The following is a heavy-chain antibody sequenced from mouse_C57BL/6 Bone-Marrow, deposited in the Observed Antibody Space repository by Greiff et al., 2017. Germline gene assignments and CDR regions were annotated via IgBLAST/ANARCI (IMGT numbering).Heavy chain of an antibody. J-gene: IGHJ4*01. CDR1: GFNIKDDY. V-gene: IGHV14-4*01. CDR2: IDPENGDT. D-gene: IGHD2-5*01. CDR3: TTNSNPRAMDY. Sequence: VQLQQSGAELVRPGASVKLSCTASGFNIKDDYMHWVKQRPEQGLEWIGWIDPENGDTEYASKFQGKATITADTSSNTAYLQLSSLTSEDTAVYYCTTNSNPRAMDYWGQGTSVTVSS.